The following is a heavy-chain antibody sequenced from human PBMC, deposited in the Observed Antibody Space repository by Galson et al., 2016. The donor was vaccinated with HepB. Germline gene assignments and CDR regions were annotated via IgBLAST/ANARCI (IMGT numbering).Heavy chain of an antibody. CDR3: AAARPPGLVLVY. V-gene: IGHV5-51*01. CDR1: GYKFTNYW. CDR2: IYCGDSDT. D-gene: IGHD2-8*02. Sequence: QSGAEVKKPGESLTISCKGSGYKFTNYWIAWVRQMPGKGLEWMGIIYCGDSDTRYSPSFQGQVTISADKSINTAYRQWSSLKASDTAVYYCAAARPPGLVLVYWGLGTRVTVSS. J-gene: IGHJ4*02.